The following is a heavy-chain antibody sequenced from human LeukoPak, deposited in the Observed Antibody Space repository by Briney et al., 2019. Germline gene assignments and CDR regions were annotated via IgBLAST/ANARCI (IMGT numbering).Heavy chain of an antibody. CDR3: ARDGDSGWSLSH. CDR1: GFTFGSYW. D-gene: IGHD6-13*01. CDR2: INFDGSEK. J-gene: IGHJ4*02. V-gene: IGHV3-7*01. Sequence: AGGSLRLSCAASGFTFGSYWMTWVRQAPGKGLEWVAIINFDGSEKYYADSLKGRFTISRDNAENSLYLQMNSLRADDTALCYCARDGDSGWSLSHWGQGTLVTVSS.